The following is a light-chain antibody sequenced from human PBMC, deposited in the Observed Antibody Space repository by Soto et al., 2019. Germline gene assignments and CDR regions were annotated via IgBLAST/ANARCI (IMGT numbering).Light chain of an antibody. CDR2: GAS. J-gene: IGKJ4*01. Sequence: IVLTHSPATLSLSPWERATLSCRASQSVSSYLAWYQQKPGQAPRLLIYGASSRATGIPDRFSGSGSGTDFTLTISRLEPEDFAVYYCQQYGSSALNFGGGTKVDIK. CDR1: QSVSSY. V-gene: IGKV3-20*01. CDR3: QQYGSSALN.